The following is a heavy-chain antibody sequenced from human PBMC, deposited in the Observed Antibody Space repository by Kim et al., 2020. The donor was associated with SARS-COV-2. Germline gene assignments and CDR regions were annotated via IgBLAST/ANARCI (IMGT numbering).Heavy chain of an antibody. Sequence: ASVKVSCKVSGYTLTELSMHWVRQAPGKGLEWMGGFDPEDGETIYAQKFQGRVTMTEDTSTDTAYMELSSLRSEDTAVYYCATDDPHRLTYYYDSSGYYYFGYWGQGTLVTVSS. J-gene: IGHJ4*02. CDR2: FDPEDGET. CDR1: GYTLTELS. V-gene: IGHV1-24*01. D-gene: IGHD3-22*01. CDR3: ATDDPHRLTYYYDSSGYYYFGY.